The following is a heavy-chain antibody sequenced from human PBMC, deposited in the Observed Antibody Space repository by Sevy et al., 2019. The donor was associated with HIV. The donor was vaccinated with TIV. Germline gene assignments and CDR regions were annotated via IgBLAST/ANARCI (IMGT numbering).Heavy chain of an antibody. CDR3: ARNDYFGTGNLHWSFDL. CDR1: GYSISSGYY. Sequence: GSLRLSCTVSGYSISSGYYWGWIRQPPGKGLEWIGSIYHSGSTYYNPSLESRVTISVDTSKNQFSVRLSSVTAADTAVYYCARNDYFGTGNLHWSFDLWGRGALVTVSS. CDR2: IYHSGST. D-gene: IGHD3-10*01. V-gene: IGHV4-38-2*02. J-gene: IGHJ2*01.